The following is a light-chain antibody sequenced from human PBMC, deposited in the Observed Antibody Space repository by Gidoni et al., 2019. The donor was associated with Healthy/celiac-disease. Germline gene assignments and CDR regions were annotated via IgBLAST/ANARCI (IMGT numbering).Light chain of an antibody. CDR2: QDS. V-gene: IGLV3-1*01. Sequence: SYQLTQPPSVSVSPGQTAIITCSGDKLGDKYACGYKQKPGQSPLLVIYQDSKRPSGIPERFSGSNTGNTATLTIGGTQAMDEAEYYCQAWDRRTYVVFGGGTKLTVL. CDR1: KLGDKY. CDR3: QAWDRRTYVV. J-gene: IGLJ2*01.